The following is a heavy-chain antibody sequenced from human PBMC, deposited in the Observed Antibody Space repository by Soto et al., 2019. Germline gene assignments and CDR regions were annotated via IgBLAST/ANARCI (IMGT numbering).Heavy chain of an antibody. J-gene: IGHJ5*02. V-gene: IGHV4-30-2*01. D-gene: IGHD2-2*01. Sequence: QLQLQESGSGLVKPSQTLSLTCAVSGGSISSGGYSWSWIRQPPGKGLEWIGYIYHSGSTYYNPSLQTRVTISVGRSNTQLSLELSSVTAADTAVYCCARVPDRWGQGTLVTVSS. CDR1: GGSISSGGYS. CDR2: IYHSGST. CDR3: ARVPDR.